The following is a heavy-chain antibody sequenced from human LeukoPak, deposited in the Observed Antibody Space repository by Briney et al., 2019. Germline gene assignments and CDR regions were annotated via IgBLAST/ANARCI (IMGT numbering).Heavy chain of an antibody. CDR3: APHYDSRGLYFDY. D-gene: IGHD3-22*01. CDR1: GYSSSSGYD. J-gene: IGHJ4*02. V-gene: IGHV4-38-2*01. Sequence: SETLSLTCAVSGYSSSSGYDWGWIGQRPGKGLEWIGSSYHSGSTYYNPSLKRRVTISVDTYKNQFSLKLSAVTAGDAAVYYGAPHYDSRGLYFDYCGQGTLVTVSS. CDR2: SYHSGST.